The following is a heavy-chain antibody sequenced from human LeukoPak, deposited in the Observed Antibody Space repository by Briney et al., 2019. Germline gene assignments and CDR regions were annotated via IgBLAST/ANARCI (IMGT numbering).Heavy chain of an antibody. D-gene: IGHD7-27*01. CDR2: IYYSGST. CDR1: GGSISSGGYY. CDR3: ASWGTGDRFDC. J-gene: IGHJ4*02. V-gene: IGHV4-31*03. Sequence: SETLSLTCTVSGGSISSGGYYWSWIRQHPGKGLEWIGYIYYSGSTYYNPSLKSRVTISVDTSKNQFSLKLCSVTAADTAVCYCASWGTGDRFDCWGQGTLVTVSS.